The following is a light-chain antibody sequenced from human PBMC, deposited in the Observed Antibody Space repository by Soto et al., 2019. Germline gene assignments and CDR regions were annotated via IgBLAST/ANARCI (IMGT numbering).Light chain of an antibody. V-gene: IGKV1-27*01. CDR1: QVIIDY. CDR3: QKYNSAPRT. CDR2: AAS. Sequence: DIQMTQSPSSLSASVGARVTITCRASQVIIDYLAWYQQKPGKAPKLLIYAASTLQSGVPSRFSGSGAGTDFTLTISSLQPEDVATYYCQKYNSAPRTFGQGTKVEIK. J-gene: IGKJ1*01.